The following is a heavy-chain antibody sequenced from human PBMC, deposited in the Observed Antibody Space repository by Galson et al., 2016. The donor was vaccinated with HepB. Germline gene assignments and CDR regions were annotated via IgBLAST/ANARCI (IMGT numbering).Heavy chain of an antibody. V-gene: IGHV3-53*04. CDR2: IYSGGST. Sequence: SLRLSCAASGFTVSSNYMSWVHQAPGKGLEWVSVIYSGGSTYYADSVKGRFSISRHNAKNTVYLQMNSLRAEDTAVYYCARGPYGGDGVSHYWGQGTLVTVSS. D-gene: IGHD2-21*02. J-gene: IGHJ4*02. CDR1: GFTVSSNY. CDR3: ARGPYGGDGVSHY.